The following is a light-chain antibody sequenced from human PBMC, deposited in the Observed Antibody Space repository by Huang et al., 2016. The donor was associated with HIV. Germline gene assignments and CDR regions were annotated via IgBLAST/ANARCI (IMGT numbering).Light chain of an antibody. J-gene: IGKJ4*01. CDR2: SVS. V-gene: IGKV3-15*01. CDR1: QSVNGN. CDR3: QQYDDWPLT. Sequence: EIVMAQSPAILSVSPGERATLACRASQSVNGNLAWYQHKPGQAPRLLMYSVSTRATGVPARVSGSGSGTDFTLTISGLQSEDLGIYFCQQYDDWPLTFGGGTQVEIK.